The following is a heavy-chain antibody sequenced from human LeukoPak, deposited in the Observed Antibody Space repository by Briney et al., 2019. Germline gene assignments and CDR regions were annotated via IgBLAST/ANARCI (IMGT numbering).Heavy chain of an antibody. V-gene: IGHV1-2*02. D-gene: IGHD2-15*01. CDR2: INPNTGGT. Sequence: GASVKVSCKASGYTFTGYYMHWVRQAPGQGLEWMGWINPNTGGTNYAQKFQGRVTMTRDTSISTAYMELTRLRSDDTAAYYCARMGYSSGSDYWGQGTLVTVSS. J-gene: IGHJ4*02. CDR1: GYTFTGYY. CDR3: ARMGYSSGSDY.